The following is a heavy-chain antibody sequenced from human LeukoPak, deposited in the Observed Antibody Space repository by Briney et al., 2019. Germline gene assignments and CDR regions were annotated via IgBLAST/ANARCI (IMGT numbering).Heavy chain of an antibody. D-gene: IGHD3-16*01. Sequence: GGSLRLSCAASGFTFSSNRMHWVRQAPGKGLEWGAFIQSDGKNKKYADSVRGRFTISRYNSKNTLDLQMHSLRAEDKAVYYCAKNWGTASLYLLNWGEGALVTVSS. CDR1: GFTFSSNR. CDR3: AKNWGTASLYLLN. V-gene: IGHV3-30*02. CDR2: IQSDGKNK. J-gene: IGHJ4*02.